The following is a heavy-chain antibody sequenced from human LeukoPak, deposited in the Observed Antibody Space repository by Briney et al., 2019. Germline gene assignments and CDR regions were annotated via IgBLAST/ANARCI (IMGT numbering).Heavy chain of an antibody. CDR3: AKDRGLLSWFGELLHFFDH. CDR2: ISSSDGTT. Sequence: GGSLRLSCAASGFTFSSYDMSWVRQAPGKGLEWVSAISSSDGTTYYADPVKGRFTISRDTSKNTLYLQMNSLGAEDTAVYYCAKDRGLLSWFGELLHFFDHWGQGTLVTVSS. D-gene: IGHD3-10*01. V-gene: IGHV3-23*01. CDR1: GFTFSSYD. J-gene: IGHJ4*02.